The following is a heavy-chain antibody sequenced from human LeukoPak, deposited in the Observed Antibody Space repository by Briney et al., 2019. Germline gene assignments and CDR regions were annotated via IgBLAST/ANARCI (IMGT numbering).Heavy chain of an antibody. CDR3: ARDNNADY. J-gene: IGHJ4*02. CDR2: ISYDGRKK. D-gene: IGHD1/OR15-1a*01. Sequence: SGGSLRLSCAASGFTFSNYAMHWVRQAPGKGLEWVAVISYDGRKKYIADSVKGRFTISRDNSKNTLYLQMNSLTAEDTADYYCARDNNADYWGQGTLVTVSS. CDR1: GFTFSNYA. V-gene: IGHV3-30*04.